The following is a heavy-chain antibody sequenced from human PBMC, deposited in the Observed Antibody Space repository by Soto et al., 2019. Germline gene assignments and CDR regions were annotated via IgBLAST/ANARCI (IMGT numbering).Heavy chain of an antibody. CDR1: GFTFSSYG. V-gene: IGHV3-33*01. D-gene: IGHD2-2*01. CDR2: IWYDGSNK. CDR3: ARESVVPAATSHFDY. Sequence: QVQLVESGGGVVQPGRSLRLSCAASGFTFSSYGMHWVRQAPGKGLEWVAVIWYDGSNKYYADSVKGRFTISRDNSKNTLYLQMNSLRAEDTAVYYCARESVVPAATSHFDYWGQVTLVTVSS. J-gene: IGHJ4*02.